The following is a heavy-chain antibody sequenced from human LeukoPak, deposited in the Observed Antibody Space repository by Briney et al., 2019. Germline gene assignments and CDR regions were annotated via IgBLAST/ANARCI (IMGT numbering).Heavy chain of an antibody. CDR2: INYTGST. J-gene: IGHJ3*02. Sequence: PSETLSLTCTVSGGSISSSSYYWGWIRQAPGRGPEWIGIINYTGSTYYNPSLGSRVTMSVDTSKSQFSLKLDSVTAADTAVYFCARDPIRGKDAFDIWGQGTQITVSS. D-gene: IGHD3-10*01. V-gene: IGHV4-39*07. CDR3: ARDPIRGKDAFDI. CDR1: GGSISSSSYY.